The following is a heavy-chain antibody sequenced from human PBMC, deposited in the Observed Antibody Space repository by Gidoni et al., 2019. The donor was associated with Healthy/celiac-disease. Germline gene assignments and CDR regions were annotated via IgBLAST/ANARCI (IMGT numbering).Heavy chain of an antibody. J-gene: IGHJ4*02. Sequence: QVQLVQSGAEVKKPGASVKVSCKASGYTFTSYAMHWVRQAPGQRLEWMGWINAGNGNTKYSQKFQGRVTITRDTSASTAYMELSSLRSEDTAVYYCARQTSSGWYGGDYWGQGTLVTVSS. CDR2: INAGNGNT. V-gene: IGHV1-3*01. CDR3: ARQTSSGWYGGDY. CDR1: GYTFTSYA. D-gene: IGHD6-19*01.